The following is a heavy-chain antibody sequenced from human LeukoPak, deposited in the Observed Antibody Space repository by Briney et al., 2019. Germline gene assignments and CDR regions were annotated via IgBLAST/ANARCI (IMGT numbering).Heavy chain of an antibody. Sequence: PSETLSLTCTVSGGSISSYYWSWIRQPPGKGLEWIGYIYYSGSTNYNPSLKSRVTISVDTSKNQFSLKLSSVTAADTAVSYCARGKDGGYDFDYWGQGTLVTVSS. CDR2: IYYSGST. CDR3: ARGKDGGYDFDY. D-gene: IGHD5-12*01. CDR1: GGSISSYY. V-gene: IGHV4-59*01. J-gene: IGHJ4*02.